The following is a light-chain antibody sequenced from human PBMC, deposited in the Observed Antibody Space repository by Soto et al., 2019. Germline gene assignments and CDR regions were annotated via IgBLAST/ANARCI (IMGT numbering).Light chain of an antibody. V-gene: IGKV3-15*01. CDR2: GAS. J-gene: IGKJ4*01. Sequence: EVVMTQSPATVSVSPGEGVTLSCRASQTISNDLAWYQQKPGQAPRLLIYGASTRATGVPARFSGGGSWTEFTLTISSLQSEDFAFYYCQQNNKWPPVTFGGGSNVEIK. CDR3: QQNNKWPPVT. CDR1: QTISND.